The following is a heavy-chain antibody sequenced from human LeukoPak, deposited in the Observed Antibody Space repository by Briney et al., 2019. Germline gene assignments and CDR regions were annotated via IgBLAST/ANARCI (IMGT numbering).Heavy chain of an antibody. V-gene: IGHV3-7*01. D-gene: IGHD2-2*01. CDR3: ASTATCSF. J-gene: IGHJ3*01. CDR1: GFTFSNYW. Sequence: PGGSLRLSCAASGFTFSNYWMTWVRQAPGKGLQWVANIKQDGSEEYYVDSVKGRFTISRDNAKNSLYLQMNSLRAEDTAVYYCASTATCSFWGQGTMVTVSS. CDR2: IKQDGSEE.